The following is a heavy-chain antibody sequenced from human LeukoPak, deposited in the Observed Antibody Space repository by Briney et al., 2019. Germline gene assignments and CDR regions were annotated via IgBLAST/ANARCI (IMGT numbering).Heavy chain of an antibody. J-gene: IGHJ4*02. CDR2: IIPVFGTA. CDR1: GYTFTSYG. Sequence: GASVKVSCKASGYTFTSYGISWVRQAPGQGLEWMGRIIPVFGTANYAQKFQGRVTITTDESTSTAYMELSSLRSEDTAVYYCARGEAAAGTDYWGQGTLVTVSS. CDR3: ARGEAAAGTDY. V-gene: IGHV1-69*05. D-gene: IGHD6-13*01.